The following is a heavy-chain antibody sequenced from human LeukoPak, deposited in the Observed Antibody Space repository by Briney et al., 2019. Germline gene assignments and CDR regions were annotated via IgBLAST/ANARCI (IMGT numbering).Heavy chain of an antibody. V-gene: IGHV3-30*18. CDR3: AKDGFRGDDSHFDY. J-gene: IGHJ4*02. Sequence: PGGSLRLSCAASGFTFSNYGMHWVRQAPGKGLEWVTLISYDGSNKYYADSVKGRFTISRDNSKNTLYLQVNSLRAEDTAVYYCAKDGFRGDDSHFDYWGQGTLVTVSS. CDR2: ISYDGSNK. CDR1: GFTFSNYG. D-gene: IGHD3-22*01.